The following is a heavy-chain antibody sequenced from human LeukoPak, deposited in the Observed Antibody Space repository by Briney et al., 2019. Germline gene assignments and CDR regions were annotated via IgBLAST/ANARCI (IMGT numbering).Heavy chain of an antibody. D-gene: IGHD3-22*01. J-gene: IGHJ4*02. CDR3: ARLSRGEYYYDSSGKFDC. CDR1: GFTFSSYE. CDR2: ISSSGSTI. V-gene: IGHV3-48*03. Sequence: QAGGSLRLSCAASGFTFSSYEMNWVRQAPGKGLEWVSYISSSGSTIYYADSVKGRFTISRDNAKNSLYLQMNSLRAEDTAVYYCARLSRGEYYYDSSGKFDCWGQGTLVTVSS.